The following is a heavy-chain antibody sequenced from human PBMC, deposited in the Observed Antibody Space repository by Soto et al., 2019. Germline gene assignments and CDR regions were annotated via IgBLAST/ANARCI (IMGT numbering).Heavy chain of an antibody. Sequence: PGGSLRLSCVVSGFIFSEYQFNWVRQAPGKGLEWVSYIGRGGDPIYDAHSVKGRFTISRDNSKNTLYLQMSSLRAEDTAVYYCVKPQGYYYGMDVWGQGTTVTVSS. CDR3: VKPQGYYYGMDV. V-gene: IGHV3-48*01. J-gene: IGHJ6*02. CDR1: GFIFSEYQ. CDR2: IGRGGDPI.